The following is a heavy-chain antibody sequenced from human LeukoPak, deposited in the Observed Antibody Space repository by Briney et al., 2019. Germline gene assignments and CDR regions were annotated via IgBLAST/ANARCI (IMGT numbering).Heavy chain of an antibody. CDR3: AREYYENPNQLDY. CDR2: VNWNGGST. Sequence: GGSLRLSCAASGFTFDDYGMSWVRQAPGKGLEWVSGVNWNGGSTGYADSVKGRFTTSRDNANNSLYLQMNSLRAEDTALYYCAREYYENPNQLDYWGQGTLVTVSS. D-gene: IGHD3-22*01. J-gene: IGHJ4*02. V-gene: IGHV3-20*04. CDR1: GFTFDDYG.